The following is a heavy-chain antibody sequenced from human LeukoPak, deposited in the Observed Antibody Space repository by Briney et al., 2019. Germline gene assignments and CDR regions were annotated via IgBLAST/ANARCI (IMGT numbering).Heavy chain of an antibody. CDR1: GFTFSSYA. CDR2: ISGSGGST. Sequence: GGSLRLSCAASGFTFSSYAMSWVRQAPGKGLEWVSAISGSGGSTYYADSVKGRFTISRDNSKNTLYLQMNSLRAEGTAVYYCAKLHTVQLRLWFGELLSYFQHWGQGTLVTVSS. D-gene: IGHD3-10*01. J-gene: IGHJ1*01. CDR3: AKLHTVQLRLWFGELLSYFQH. V-gene: IGHV3-23*01.